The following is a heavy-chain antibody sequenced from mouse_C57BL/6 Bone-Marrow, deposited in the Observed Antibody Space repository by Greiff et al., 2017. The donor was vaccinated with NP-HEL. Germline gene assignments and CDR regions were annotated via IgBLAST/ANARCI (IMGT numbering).Heavy chain of an antibody. V-gene: IGHV5-17*01. CDR2: ISSGSSTI. Sequence: EVKLVESGGGLVKPGGSLKLSCAASGFTFSDYGMHWVRQAPEKGLEWVAYISSGSSTIYYADTVKGRFTISRDNAKNTLFLQMTSLRSEDTAMYYCARTPWLGFLVDYWGQGTSVTVSS. J-gene: IGHJ4*01. CDR1: GFTFSDYG. D-gene: IGHD2-2*01. CDR3: ARTPWLGFLVDY.